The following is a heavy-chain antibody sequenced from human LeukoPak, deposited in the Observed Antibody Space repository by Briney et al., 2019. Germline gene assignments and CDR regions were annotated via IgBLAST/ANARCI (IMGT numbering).Heavy chain of an antibody. J-gene: IGHJ4*02. V-gene: IGHV4-34*01. D-gene: IGHD3-22*01. CDR3: ARGGRNSSGYYVDY. CDR2: INHSGST. Sequence: SETLSLTCAVYGGSFSGHYWSWIRQPPGKGLEWIGEINHSGSTNYNPSLKSRVTISVDTSKNQFSLKLSSVTAADTAVYYCARGGRNSSGYYVDYWGQGTLVTVSS. CDR1: GGSFSGHY.